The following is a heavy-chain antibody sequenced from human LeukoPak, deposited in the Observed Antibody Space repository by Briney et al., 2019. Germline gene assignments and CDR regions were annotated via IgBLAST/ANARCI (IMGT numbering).Heavy chain of an antibody. CDR2: ISYDGSNK. Sequence: PGGSLRLSCAASGFTFSSYAMHWVRQAPGKGLEWVAVISYDGSNKYYADSVKGRFTISRDNSKNTLYLQMNSLRAEDTAVYYCARDPAPPGLAADHAFDIWGQGTMVTVSS. J-gene: IGHJ3*02. CDR3: ARDPAPPGLAADHAFDI. V-gene: IGHV3-30-3*01. D-gene: IGHD6-13*01. CDR1: GFTFSSYA.